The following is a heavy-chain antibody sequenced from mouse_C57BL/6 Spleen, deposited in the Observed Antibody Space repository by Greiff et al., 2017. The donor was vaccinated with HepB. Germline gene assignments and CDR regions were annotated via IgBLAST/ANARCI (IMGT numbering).Heavy chain of an antibody. D-gene: IGHD1-1*01. CDR2: ISDGGSYT. J-gene: IGHJ1*03. V-gene: IGHV5-4*01. CDR1: GFTFSSYA. CDR3: ARGITTGGYFDV. Sequence: EVQRVESGGGLVKPGGSLKLSCAASGFTFSSYAMSWVRQTPEKRLEWVATISDGGSYTYYPDNVKGRFTISRDNAKNNLYLQMSHLKSEDTAMYYCARGITTGGYFDVWGTGTTVTVSS.